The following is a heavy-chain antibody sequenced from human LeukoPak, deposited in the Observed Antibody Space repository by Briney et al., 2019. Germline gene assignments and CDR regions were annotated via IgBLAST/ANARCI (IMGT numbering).Heavy chain of an antibody. J-gene: IGHJ2*01. CDR3: ARRGGLPRWYFDL. Sequence: PSETLSLTCTVSGGSISSYYWSWLRQPPGKGLEWIGYIYYSGSTNYNPSLKSRVTISVDTSKNQFSLKLSSVTAADTAVYYCARRGGLPRWYFDLWGRGTLVTVSS. CDR2: IYYSGST. CDR1: GGSISSYY. V-gene: IGHV4-59*08. D-gene: IGHD1-26*01.